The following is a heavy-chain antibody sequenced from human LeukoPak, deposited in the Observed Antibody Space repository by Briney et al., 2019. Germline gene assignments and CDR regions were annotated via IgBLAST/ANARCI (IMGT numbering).Heavy chain of an antibody. CDR3: GTIAGAGTIVDY. J-gene: IGHJ4*02. CDR2: IYYSGST. Sequence: PSETLSLTCTVSGGSISSSSYYWGWIRQPPGKGLEWIGSIYYSGSTYYNPSLKSRVTISVDTSKNQFSLKLSSVTAADTAVYYFGTIAGAGTIVDYWGQGTLVTVSS. CDR1: GGSISSSSYY. D-gene: IGHD6-13*01. V-gene: IGHV4-39*07.